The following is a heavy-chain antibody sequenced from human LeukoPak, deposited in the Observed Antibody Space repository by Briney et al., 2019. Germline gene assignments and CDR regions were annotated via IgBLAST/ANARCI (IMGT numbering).Heavy chain of an antibody. J-gene: IGHJ4*02. CDR3: ARDGYYYDSSGYYYYFDY. Sequence: PGGSLRLSCAASGFTFSSYWMSWVRQAPGKGLEWVANINQGGSEKYYVDSVKGRFTISRDNAKNSLYLQTNSPRAEDTAVYYCARDGYYYDSSGYYYYFDYWGQGTLVTVSS. CDR2: INQGGSEK. V-gene: IGHV3-7*03. CDR1: GFTFSSYW. D-gene: IGHD3-22*01.